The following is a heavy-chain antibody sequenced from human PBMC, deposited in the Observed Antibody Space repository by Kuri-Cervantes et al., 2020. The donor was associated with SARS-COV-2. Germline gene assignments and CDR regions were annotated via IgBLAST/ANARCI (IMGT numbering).Heavy chain of an antibody. Sequence: GESLKISCAGSGFTFINHWMHWVRQNAGEGPVWVSRINSDGSLRTSADSVKGRFTISRDNARQTLYLQMNNLRVEDTGLYYCVRGLGDYWGQGVLVTVSS. D-gene: IGHD5/OR15-5a*01. CDR2: INSDGSLR. J-gene: IGHJ4*02. CDR1: GFTFINHW. V-gene: IGHV3-74*01. CDR3: VRGLGDY.